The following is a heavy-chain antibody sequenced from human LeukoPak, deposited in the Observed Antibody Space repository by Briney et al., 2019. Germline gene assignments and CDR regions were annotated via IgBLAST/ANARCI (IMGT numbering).Heavy chain of an antibody. CDR1: GYSFTSYW. D-gene: IGHD2-2*02. V-gene: IGHV5-51*01. CDR2: IYPGDSDT. CDR3: AREGDIVVVPAAIRPSGFDP. Sequence: GESLKISCKGSGYSFTSYWIGWVRQMPGKGLEWMGIIYPGDSDTRYSPSFQGQVTISADKSISTAYLQWSSLKASDTAMYYCAREGDIVVVPAAIRPSGFDPWGQGTLVTVSS. J-gene: IGHJ5*02.